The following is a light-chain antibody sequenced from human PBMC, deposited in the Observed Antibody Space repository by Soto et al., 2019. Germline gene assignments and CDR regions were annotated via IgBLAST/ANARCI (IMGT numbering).Light chain of an antibody. CDR2: AAS. CDR1: QGISSY. V-gene: IGKV1-9*01. Sequence: DIQLTQSPSFLSASVGDRVTITCRASQGISSYLAWYQQKPGKAPKLLIYAASTLQSGVPSRFSGSGSETEFTLTISSLQPEDFATYYCQQHNSYPITFGQGTRLEIK. CDR3: QQHNSYPIT. J-gene: IGKJ5*01.